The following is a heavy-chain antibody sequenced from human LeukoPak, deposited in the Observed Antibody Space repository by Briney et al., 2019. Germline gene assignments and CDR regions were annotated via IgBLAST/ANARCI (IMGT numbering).Heavy chain of an antibody. J-gene: IGHJ5*02. D-gene: IGHD3-10*01. V-gene: IGHV4-59*01. CDR3: AREYYGSGSLKNWFDP. Sequence: SETLSLTCTVSGGSISSYYWSWIRQPPGKGLEWIGYIYYSGSTNYNPSLKSRVTISVDTSKNQFSLKLSSVTAADTAVYYCAREYYGSGSLKNWFDPGGQGTLVTVSS. CDR2: IYYSGST. CDR1: GGSISSYY.